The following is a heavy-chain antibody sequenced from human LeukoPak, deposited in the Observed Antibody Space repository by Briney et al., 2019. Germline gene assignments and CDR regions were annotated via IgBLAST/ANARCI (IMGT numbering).Heavy chain of an antibody. CDR3: ARPRRDGYNGYYFDY. Sequence: SETLSLTCTVSGGSISSGGYSWSWIRQHPGKGLEWIGYIYTSGSTNYNPSLKSRVTISVDTSKNQFSLKLSSVTAADTAVYYCARPRRDGYNGYYFDYWGQGTLVTVSS. J-gene: IGHJ4*02. V-gene: IGHV4-61*08. CDR1: GGSISSGGYS. CDR2: IYTSGST. D-gene: IGHD5-24*01.